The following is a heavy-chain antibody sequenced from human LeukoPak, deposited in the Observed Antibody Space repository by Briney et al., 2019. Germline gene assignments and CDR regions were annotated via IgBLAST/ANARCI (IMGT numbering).Heavy chain of an antibody. CDR2: FYYTGNT. CDR3: ATAPHTYYFDY. V-gene: IGHV4-59*01. CDR1: GDSITTYY. Sequence: PSETLSLTCTVSGDSITTYYWSWIRQPPGKGLEWIAYFYYTGNTNYNPSLKSRVTISVDTSKNQFSLKLSSVTAADTAVYYCATAPHTYYFDYWGQGTLVTVSS. J-gene: IGHJ4*02.